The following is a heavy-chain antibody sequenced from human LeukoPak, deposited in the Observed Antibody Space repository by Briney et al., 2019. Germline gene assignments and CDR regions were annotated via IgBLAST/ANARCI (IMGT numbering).Heavy chain of an antibody. Sequence: SETLSLTFAVYGGSFSGYYWSWIRPPPGKGLEWIGEINHSGSTNYNPSLKSRVTISVDTSKNQFSLKLSSVTAADTAVYYCARRPRLYYYYYMDVWGKGTTVTISS. CDR3: ARRPRLYYYYYMDV. J-gene: IGHJ6*03. V-gene: IGHV4-34*01. CDR2: INHSGST. CDR1: GGSFSGYY.